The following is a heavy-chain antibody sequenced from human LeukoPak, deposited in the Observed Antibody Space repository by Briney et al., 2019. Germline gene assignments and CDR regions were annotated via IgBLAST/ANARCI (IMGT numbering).Heavy chain of an antibody. D-gene: IGHD1-7*01. CDR3: ARDKHTWNYEGLDY. CDR1: GFTFSTYS. Sequence: PGGSLRLSCAASGFTFSTYSMNWVRQAPGKGLEWVSYITSSSETIYYADSVKGRFTTSRDNARNSLYLQMNSLRAEDTAVYYCARDKHTWNYEGLDYWGQGTLVTVPS. J-gene: IGHJ4*02. CDR2: ITSSSETI. V-gene: IGHV3-48*01.